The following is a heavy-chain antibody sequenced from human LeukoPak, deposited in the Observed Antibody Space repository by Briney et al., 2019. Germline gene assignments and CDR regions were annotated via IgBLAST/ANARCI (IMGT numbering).Heavy chain of an antibody. CDR2: ISWNSGSI. Sequence: PGGSLRLSCAASGFTFDDYAMHWLRQAPGKGLEWVSGISWNSGSIGYADSVKGRFTISRDNAKNSLYLQMNSLRAEDTALYYCAKEKPIAAAGYDAFDIWGQGTMVTVSS. CDR1: GFTFDDYA. D-gene: IGHD6-13*01. V-gene: IGHV3-9*01. J-gene: IGHJ3*02. CDR3: AKEKPIAAAGYDAFDI.